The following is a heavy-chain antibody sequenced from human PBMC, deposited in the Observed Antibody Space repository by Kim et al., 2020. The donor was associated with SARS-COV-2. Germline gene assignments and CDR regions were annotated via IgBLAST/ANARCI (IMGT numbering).Heavy chain of an antibody. J-gene: IGHJ5*02. D-gene: IGHD2-15*01. CDR3: ARQDIVVVVAANNWFDP. CDR1: GGSISSSSYY. V-gene: IGHV4-39*01. Sequence: SETLSLTCTVSGGSISSSSYYWGWIRQPPGKGLEWIGSIYYSGSTYYNPSLKSRVTISVDTSKNQFSLKLSSVTAADTAVYYCARQDIVVVVAANNWFDPWGQGTLVTVSS. CDR2: IYYSGST.